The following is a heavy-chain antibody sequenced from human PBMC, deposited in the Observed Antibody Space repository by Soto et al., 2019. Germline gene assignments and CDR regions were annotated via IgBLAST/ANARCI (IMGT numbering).Heavy chain of an antibody. D-gene: IGHD3-9*01. Sequence: ASVKVSCKASGYTFTSYYMHWVRQAPGQGLEWMGIINPSGGSTSYAQKFQGRVTMTRDTSTSTVYMELSRLTSDDTAVYYCATLYYDIASPDAFDIWGQGTMVTVSS. J-gene: IGHJ3*02. CDR1: GYTFTSYY. CDR2: INPSGGST. CDR3: ATLYYDIASPDAFDI. V-gene: IGHV1-46*01.